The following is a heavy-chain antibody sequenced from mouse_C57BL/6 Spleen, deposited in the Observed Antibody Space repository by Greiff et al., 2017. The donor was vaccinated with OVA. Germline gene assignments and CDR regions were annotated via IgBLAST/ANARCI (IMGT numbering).Heavy chain of an antibody. J-gene: IGHJ2*01. V-gene: IGHV2-5*01. CDR2: IWRGGST. D-gene: IGHD2-4*01. CDR3: AKSDYDYGSFDY. CDR1: GFSLTSYG. Sequence: VKLMESGPGLVQPSQSLSITCTVSGFSLTSYGVHWVRQSPGKGLEWLGVIWRGGSTDYNAAFMSRLSITKDNSKSQVFFKMNSLQADDTAIYYCAKSDYDYGSFDYWGQGTTLTVSS.